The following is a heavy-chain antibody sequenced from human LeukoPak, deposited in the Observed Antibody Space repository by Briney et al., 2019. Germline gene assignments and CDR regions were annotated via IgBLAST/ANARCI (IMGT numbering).Heavy chain of an antibody. D-gene: IGHD4-17*01. CDR1: GYTFTSYG. Sequence: GASVKVSCKASGYTFTSYGISWVRQAPGQGLEWMGWISAYNGNTNYAQSLQGGFTITRDMSTNTAYMELSSLGSEDSAVYYCAAELYGVYTDCCTFHMWGQGTMVTVSS. CDR3: AAELYGVYTDCCTFHM. CDR2: ISAYNGNT. V-gene: IGHV1-18*01. J-gene: IGHJ3*02.